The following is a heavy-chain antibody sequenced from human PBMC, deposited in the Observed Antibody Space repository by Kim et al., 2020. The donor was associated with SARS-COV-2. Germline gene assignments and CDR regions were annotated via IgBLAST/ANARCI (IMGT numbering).Heavy chain of an antibody. CDR1: GGSISSSSYY. V-gene: IGHV4-39*07. J-gene: IGHJ4*02. D-gene: IGHD2-21*02. Sequence: SETLSLTCTVSGGSISSSSYYWGWIRQPPGKGLEWIGSIYYSGSTYYNPSLKSRVTISVDTSKNQFSLKLSSVTAADTAVYYCARGGVVVVTAILYFDYWGQGTLVTVSS. CDR2: IYYSGST. CDR3: ARGGVVVVTAILYFDY.